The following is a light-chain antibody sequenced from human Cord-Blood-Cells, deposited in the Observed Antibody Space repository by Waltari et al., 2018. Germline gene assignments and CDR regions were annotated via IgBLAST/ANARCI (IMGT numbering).Light chain of an antibody. CDR1: QRVSSY. CDR3: QQRSNWLT. CDR2: DAS. Sequence: EIVLTQSPATLSLSPGERATLSCRASQRVSSYVAWYQQKPGQAPRLLIYDASNRATGIPARFSGSGSGTDFTLTISSLEPEDFAVCYGQQRSNWLTFGGGTKVEIK. J-gene: IGKJ4*01. V-gene: IGKV3-11*01.